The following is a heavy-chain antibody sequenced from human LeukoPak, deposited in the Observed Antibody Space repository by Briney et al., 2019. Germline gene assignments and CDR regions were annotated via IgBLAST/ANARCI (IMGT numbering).Heavy chain of an antibody. V-gene: IGHV1-2*02. CDR3: ASGAGLRFLEWLLPLDY. J-gene: IGHJ4*02. CDR2: INPNSGGT. Sequence: ASVKVPCKASGYTFTRYYMHWVRQAPGQRLEWMGWINPNSGGTNYAQKFQGRVTMTRDTSISTAYMELSRLRSDDTAVYYCASGAGLRFLEWLLPLDYWGQGTLVTVSS. D-gene: IGHD3-3*01. CDR1: GYTFTRYY.